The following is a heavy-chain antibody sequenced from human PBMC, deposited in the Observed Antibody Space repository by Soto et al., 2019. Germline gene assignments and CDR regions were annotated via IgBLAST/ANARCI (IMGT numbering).Heavy chain of an antibody. Sequence: EVQLVESGGGLVQPGGSLRLSCAASGFTFSDFWLHWVRQAPEKGLVWVSRIKSDGGSANYADSVKGRFIIFRDNAKNTVYLQMDSLRAEDTAVYYCARGAKGAYYVDVWGKGTTVTVSS. CDR1: GFTFSDFW. D-gene: IGHD2-21*01. V-gene: IGHV3-74*01. J-gene: IGHJ6*03. CDR3: ARGAKGAYYVDV. CDR2: IKSDGGSA.